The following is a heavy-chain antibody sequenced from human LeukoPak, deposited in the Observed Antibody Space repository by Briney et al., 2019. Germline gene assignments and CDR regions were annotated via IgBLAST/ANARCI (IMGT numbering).Heavy chain of an antibody. CDR3: ATRPGGSTWYGVFDF. CDR1: GASMTNHY. CDR2: IYGSETT. V-gene: IGHV4-59*11. Sequence: SETLSLTRTVSGASMTNHYWSWIRQPPGKGLEWIGYIYGSETTNYNPSLRGRVTMSMDTSKNQFSLNLSSVTAADTALYFCATRPGGSTWYGVFDFWSRGTLVTVSS. D-gene: IGHD6-13*01. J-gene: IGHJ4*02.